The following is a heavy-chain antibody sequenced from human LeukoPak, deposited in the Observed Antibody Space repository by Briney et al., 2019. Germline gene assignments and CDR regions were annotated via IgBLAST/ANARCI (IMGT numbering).Heavy chain of an antibody. CDR3: VGATEKAYYYYGMDV. J-gene: IGHJ6*02. V-gene: IGHV1-18*01. Sequence: ASVKVSCKASGYTFTSYGISWVRQAPGQGLEWMGWISAYNGNTNYAQKLQGRVTMTTDTSTSTAYMELRSLRSDDTAVYYCVGATEKAYYYYGMDVWGQGTTVTVSS. CDR2: ISAYNGNT. CDR1: GYTFTSYG.